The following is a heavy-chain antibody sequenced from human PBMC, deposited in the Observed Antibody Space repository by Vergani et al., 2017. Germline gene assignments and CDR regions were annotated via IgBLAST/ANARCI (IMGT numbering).Heavy chain of an antibody. CDR1: GGSISSYY. D-gene: IGHD5-18*01. CDR3: ARNGGGTATALDY. Sequence: QVQLQESGPGLVKPSETLSLTCTVSGGSISSYYWSWIRQPPGKGLEWIGYIYYSGSTNYNPSLKSRVTISGDTSKNQFSLKLSAVTAADTAVYYCARNGGGTATALDYWGQGTLVTVSS. CDR2: IYYSGST. V-gene: IGHV4-59*01. J-gene: IGHJ4*02.